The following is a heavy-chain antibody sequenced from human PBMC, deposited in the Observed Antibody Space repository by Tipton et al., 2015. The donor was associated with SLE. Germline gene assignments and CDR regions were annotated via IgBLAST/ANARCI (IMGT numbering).Heavy chain of an antibody. CDR2: IYYTGTT. CDR3: ARPMGDY. Sequence: TLSLTCSVSDDSITNYYWSWIRQAPGKGLEWIGHIYYTGTTYYNPSLKSRLTLSMDTSKNTFSLKVTSVTAADTAVYYCARPMGDYWGQGTLVTVSS. CDR1: DDSITNYY. D-gene: IGHD3-10*01. J-gene: IGHJ4*02. V-gene: IGHV4-59*08.